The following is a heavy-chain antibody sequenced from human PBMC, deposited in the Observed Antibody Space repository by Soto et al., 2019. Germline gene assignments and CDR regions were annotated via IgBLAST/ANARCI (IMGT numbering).Heavy chain of an antibody. CDR2: ISSSGSII. Sequence: GGSLRLSCAASGFTFGSYEMNWVRQAPGKGLEWVSYISSSGSIIYYADSVKGRFTISRDNAKNSLYLQMNSLRAEDTAVYYCARGVLYYYDSSGYPHWLDPWGQGTLVTVSS. V-gene: IGHV3-48*03. CDR1: GFTFGSYE. J-gene: IGHJ5*02. CDR3: ARGVLYYYDSSGYPHWLDP. D-gene: IGHD3-22*01.